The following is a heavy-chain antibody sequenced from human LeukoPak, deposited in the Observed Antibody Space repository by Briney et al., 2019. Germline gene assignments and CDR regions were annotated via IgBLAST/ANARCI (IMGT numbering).Heavy chain of an antibody. V-gene: IGHV4-59*08. CDR3: AGLPRGTRPPDYFQH. CDR1: SGSISTYY. Sequence: SETLSLTCTVSSGSISTYYWSWIRQPPGKGLDWIGYIYYSGSTTYNPSLESRVTVSLDTSKNQFSLKLTSVTAADTAVYYCAGLPRGTRPPDYFQHWGQGTLVTVSS. CDR2: IYYSGST. D-gene: IGHD1-1*01. J-gene: IGHJ1*01.